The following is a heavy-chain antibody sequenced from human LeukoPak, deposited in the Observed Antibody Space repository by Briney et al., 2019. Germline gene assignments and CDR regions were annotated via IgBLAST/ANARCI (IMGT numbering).Heavy chain of an antibody. D-gene: IGHD3-16*01. CDR3: VREVSVWKQFDY. CDR2: INPNTGDT. Sequence: GASVRVSCKTSEYTFTDNYVHWVRQAPGQGLQWMGWINPNTGDTNYAQKFNGRFTMTRDTSISTAFMDLSSLRSDDAAVYYCVREVSVWKQFDYWGQGTLVTVS. V-gene: IGHV1-2*02. CDR1: EYTFTDNY. J-gene: IGHJ4*02.